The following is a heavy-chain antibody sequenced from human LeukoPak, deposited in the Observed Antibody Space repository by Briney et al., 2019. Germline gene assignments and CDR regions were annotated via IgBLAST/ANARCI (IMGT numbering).Heavy chain of an antibody. D-gene: IGHD5-24*01. CDR1: GFTFSTYS. CDR2: ISSSSSTI. V-gene: IGHV3-48*02. J-gene: IGHJ4*02. Sequence: GSLRLSCTASGFTFSTYSMNWVRQAPGKGLEWVSYISSSSSTIYYADSVKGRFTISRDNAKNSLYLQMNSLRDEDTAVYYCARASFQRWLQLGGDWGQGALVTVSS. CDR3: ARASFQRWLQLGGD.